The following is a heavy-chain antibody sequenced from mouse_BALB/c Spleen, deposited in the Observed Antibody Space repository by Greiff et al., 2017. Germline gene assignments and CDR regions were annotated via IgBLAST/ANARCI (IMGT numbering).Heavy chain of an antibody. D-gene: IGHD4-1*01. CDR3: ARLTGTLYYFDY. CDR2: ISNGGGST. V-gene: IGHV5-12-2*01. J-gene: IGHJ2*01. Sequence: EVNLVESGGGLVQPGGSLKLSCAASGFTFSSYTMSWVRQTPEKRLEWVAYISNGGGSTYYPDTVKGRFTISRDNAKNTLYLQMSSLKSEDTAMYYCARLTGTLYYFDYWGQGTTLTVSS. CDR1: GFTFSSYT.